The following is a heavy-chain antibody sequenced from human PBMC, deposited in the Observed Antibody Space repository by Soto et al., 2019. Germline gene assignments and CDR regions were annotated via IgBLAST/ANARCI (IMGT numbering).Heavy chain of an antibody. D-gene: IGHD1-7*01. Sequence: EVQLLESGGDFVQPGRSLRLSCAASGFPFSNHAMSWVRQAPGKGLEWLSEISATGGSTYYADSVRGRFSISRDNSKNTVFLQMDSLTAEDTAVYFCAKNYNWNFVVEYWGRGTLVTVS. V-gene: IGHV3-23*01. J-gene: IGHJ4*02. CDR1: GFPFSNHA. CDR3: AKNYNWNFVVEY. CDR2: ISATGGST.